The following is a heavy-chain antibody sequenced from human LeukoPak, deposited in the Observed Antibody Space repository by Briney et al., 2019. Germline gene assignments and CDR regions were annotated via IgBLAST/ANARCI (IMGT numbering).Heavy chain of an antibody. D-gene: IGHD2-2*01. Sequence: SVKVSCKASGGTFSSYAISWVRQAPGQGLEWMGRIIPILGIANYAQKFQGRVTITADKSTSTAYMELSSLRSEDTAVYYCASNRGYCSSTSCPQYDAFDIWGQGTMVTVSS. CDR2: IIPILGIA. J-gene: IGHJ3*02. CDR1: GGTFSSYA. V-gene: IGHV1-69*04. CDR3: ASNRGYCSSTSCPQYDAFDI.